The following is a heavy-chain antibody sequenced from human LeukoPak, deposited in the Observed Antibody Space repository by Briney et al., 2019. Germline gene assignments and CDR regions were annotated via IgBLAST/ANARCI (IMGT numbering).Heavy chain of an antibody. V-gene: IGHV3-74*03. Sequence: SGGSLRLSCAASGFTFSGYWMHWARQAPGKGLVWVSLIKSDGSSAMYADSVKGRFSISRDNAKNTLDLQMNSLRAEDTAVYFCAREVASAAFDYWGQGTPVTVSS. CDR3: AREVASAAFDY. J-gene: IGHJ4*02. CDR1: GFTFSGYW. D-gene: IGHD5-12*01. CDR2: IKSDGSSA.